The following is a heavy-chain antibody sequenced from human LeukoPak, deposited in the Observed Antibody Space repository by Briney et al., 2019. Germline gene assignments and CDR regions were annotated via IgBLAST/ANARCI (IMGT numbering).Heavy chain of an antibody. D-gene: IGHD3-22*01. Sequence: GGSLRLYCAASGLIESSNYMIWVRHAPGLGLEWESVIYGGGSIRYADSVQGRFTISRDNSRDTLHLQMNRLSVVDTAVYYCVRAGHHLFYPDSSGYYGNAFDAWGLGTVVTVSS. V-gene: IGHV3-53*01. CDR2: IYGGGSI. J-gene: IGHJ3*01. CDR3: VRAGHHLFYPDSSGYYGNAFDA. CDR1: GLIESSNY.